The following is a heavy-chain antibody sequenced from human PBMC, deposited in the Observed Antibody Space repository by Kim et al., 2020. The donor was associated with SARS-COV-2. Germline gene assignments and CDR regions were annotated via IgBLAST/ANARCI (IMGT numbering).Heavy chain of an antibody. CDR2: ISGSSGTT. D-gene: IGHD3-10*01. Sequence: GGSLRLSCAASGFTFSHYAMTWVRQAPGKGLEWVSSISGSSGTTYHADSVKGRFTISRDNSKNILFLQMNNLRDDDTAIYYCAKDVGEGRIYFDYWGQGT. CDR1: GFTFSHYA. CDR3: AKDVGEGRIYFDY. V-gene: IGHV3-23*01. J-gene: IGHJ4*02.